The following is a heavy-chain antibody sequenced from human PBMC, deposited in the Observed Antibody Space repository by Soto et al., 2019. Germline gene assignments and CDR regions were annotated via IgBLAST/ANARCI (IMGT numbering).Heavy chain of an antibody. CDR3: ARDTLYDSSGYYYVGYNWFDP. J-gene: IGHJ5*02. D-gene: IGHD3-22*01. CDR1: GSTFTSYS. CDR2: INAGNGNT. V-gene: IGHV1-3*01. Sequence: RASVKVSFKSAGSTFTSYSIHWVREAPGQRLECMGWINAGNGNTKYSQKFQGRVTITRDTSASTAYMELSSLRSEDTAVYYCARDTLYDSSGYYYVGYNWFDPWGQGTLVTVSS.